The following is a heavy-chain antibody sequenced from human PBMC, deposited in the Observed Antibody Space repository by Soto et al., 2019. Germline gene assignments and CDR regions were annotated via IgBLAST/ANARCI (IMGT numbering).Heavy chain of an antibody. J-gene: IGHJ4*02. D-gene: IGHD3-16*02. CDR2: IIPILGIA. Sequence: QVQLVQSGAEVKKPGSSVKVSCKASGGTFSSYTISWVRQAPGQGLEWMGRIIPILGIANYAQKFQGRVTIPADKTTSTAYMELSSLRSEDTAVYYCAAGDYVWGSYRSIFDYWGQGTLVTVSS. CDR3: AAGDYVWGSYRSIFDY. CDR1: GGTFSSYT. V-gene: IGHV1-69*02.